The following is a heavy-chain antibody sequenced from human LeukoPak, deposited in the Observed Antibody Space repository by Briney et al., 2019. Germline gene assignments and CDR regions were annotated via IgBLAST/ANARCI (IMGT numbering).Heavy chain of an antibody. V-gene: IGHV3-33*01. CDR3: ARDTPPQVYDNSWYPLYY. CDR2: IWHDGSKR. CDR1: GFTFSTYG. Sequence: GGSLRLSCVASGFTFSTYGMHWVRQAPGKGLEWVAIIWHDGSKRYYGDSVKGRFTISRDNSKNTLYLQINSLRVEDTALYYCARDTPPQVYDNSWYPLYYWGQGTLVTVSS. J-gene: IGHJ4*02. D-gene: IGHD2-8*01.